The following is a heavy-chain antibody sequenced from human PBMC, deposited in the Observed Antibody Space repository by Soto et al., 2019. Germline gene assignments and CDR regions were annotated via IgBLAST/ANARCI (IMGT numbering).Heavy chain of an antibody. CDR1: GGSVRGYY. J-gene: IGHJ4*02. V-gene: IGHV4-34*01. CDR2: INHSGST. CDR3: ARGSSRFDY. D-gene: IGHD1-26*01. Sequence: ESXSLTCADYGGSVRGYYWSWIRQPPGKGLEWIGEINHSGSTNYNPSLKSRVTISVDTSKNQFSLKLSSVTAADTAVYYCARGSSRFDYWGQGTLVTVSS.